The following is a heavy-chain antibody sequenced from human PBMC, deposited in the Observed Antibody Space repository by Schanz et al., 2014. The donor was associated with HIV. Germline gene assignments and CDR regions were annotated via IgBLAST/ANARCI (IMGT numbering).Heavy chain of an antibody. V-gene: IGHV3-23*04. Sequence: VQLVESGGGVVQPGRSLRLSCAASGFTVSNNYMSWVRQAPGKGLEWVSAISGSGVSTYYADSVKGRFTISRDNSKNTLYLQMNSLRAEDTAVYYCAKGQRGMVRGDNDYWGQGTLVTVSS. CDR2: ISGSGVST. J-gene: IGHJ4*02. CDR3: AKGQRGMVRGDNDY. D-gene: IGHD3-10*01. CDR1: GFTVSNNY.